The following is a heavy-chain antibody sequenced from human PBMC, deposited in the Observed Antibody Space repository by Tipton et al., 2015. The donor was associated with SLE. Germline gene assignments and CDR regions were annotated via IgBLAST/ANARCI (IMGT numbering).Heavy chain of an antibody. CDR1: GFTFSSYE. D-gene: IGHD7-27*01. V-gene: IGHV3-48*03. CDR3: ARDGLRTGEFDY. Sequence: SLRLSCAASGFTFSSYEMNWARQAPGKGLEWVSYISSSGSTIYYADSVKGRFTISRDNAKNSLYLQMNSLRGEDTAVYYCARDGLRTGEFDYWGQGTLVTVSS. J-gene: IGHJ4*02. CDR2: ISSSGSTI.